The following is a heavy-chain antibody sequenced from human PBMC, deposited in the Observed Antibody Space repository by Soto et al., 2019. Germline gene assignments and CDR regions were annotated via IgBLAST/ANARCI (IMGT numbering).Heavy chain of an antibody. D-gene: IGHD6-25*01. V-gene: IGHV4-59*01. CDR1: GGSINTYY. Sequence: QVQLQESGPGLVKPSETLSLTCTVSGGSINTYYWSWIRQPPGKGLEWIGYIYYSGSDSGSTNYNPSLKSRVTISVDTSKNQFSLRLTSVTAADTAVYFCTRGGGDFWGQGTLVTVSS. CDR2: IYYSGSDSGST. CDR3: TRGGGDF. J-gene: IGHJ4*02.